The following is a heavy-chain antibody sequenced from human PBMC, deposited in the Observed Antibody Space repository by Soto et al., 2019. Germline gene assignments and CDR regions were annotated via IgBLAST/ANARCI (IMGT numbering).Heavy chain of an antibody. J-gene: IGHJ4*02. CDR3: ARGDIIAVAGTYY. D-gene: IGHD6-19*01. Sequence: QVQLVESGGGVVQPGRSPRLTCAASGFTFSSYAMHWVRQAPGKGLEWVAVISYDGSNKYYADSVKGRFTISRDNSKNTLYLQMNSLRAEDTAVYYCARGDIIAVAGTYYWGQRTLVTVSS. V-gene: IGHV3-30-3*01. CDR1: GFTFSSYA. CDR2: ISYDGSNK.